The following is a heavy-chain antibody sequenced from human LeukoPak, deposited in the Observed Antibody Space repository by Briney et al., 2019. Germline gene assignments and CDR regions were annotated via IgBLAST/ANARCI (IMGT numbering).Heavy chain of an antibody. V-gene: IGHV3-21*06. CDR1: GFTFSSYN. Sequence: TGGSLRLSCAASGFTFSSYNMTWVRQAPGKGLEWASSISSSSSYIYYADSVQGRFSISRDNVKNSLFLQMNSLRAEDTAVYYCARDLEVLPAYGLDVWGQGTTVTVSS. CDR3: ARDLEVLPAYGLDV. J-gene: IGHJ6*02. D-gene: IGHD2-2*01. CDR2: ISSSSSYI.